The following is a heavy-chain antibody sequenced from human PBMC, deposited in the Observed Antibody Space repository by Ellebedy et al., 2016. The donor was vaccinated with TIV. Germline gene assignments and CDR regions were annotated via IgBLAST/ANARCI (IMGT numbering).Heavy chain of an antibody. CDR3: ARGSNGYYYGMDV. V-gene: IGHV4-59*01. CDR1: GGSISSYY. CDR2: IYYSGST. Sequence: GSLRLSCTVSGGSISSYYWSWIRQPPGKGLEWIGYIYYSGSTNYNPSLKSRVTISVDTSKNQFSLKLSSVTAADTAVYYCARGSNGYYYGMDVWGQGTTVTVSS. D-gene: IGHD6-19*01. J-gene: IGHJ6*02.